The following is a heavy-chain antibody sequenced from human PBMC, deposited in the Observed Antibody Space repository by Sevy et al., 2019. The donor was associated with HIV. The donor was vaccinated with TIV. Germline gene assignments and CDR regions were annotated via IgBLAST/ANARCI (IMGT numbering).Heavy chain of an antibody. D-gene: IGHD3-10*01. Sequence: GGSLRLSCAVSGMTFSTYNMNWVRQAPGKGLEWISYISTDSTTKYYADSVKGRFTISRDNAKNSLYLQMNSLRDEDTAVYYCDRDRVREFDYWGQGTLVTVSS. J-gene: IGHJ4*02. V-gene: IGHV3-48*02. CDR2: ISTDSTTK. CDR3: DRDRVREFDY. CDR1: GMTFSTYN.